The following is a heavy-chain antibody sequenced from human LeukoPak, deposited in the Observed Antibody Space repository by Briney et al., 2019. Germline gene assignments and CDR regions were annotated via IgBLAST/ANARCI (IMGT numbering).Heavy chain of an antibody. CDR3: ARALDSSGWNGRDY. J-gene: IGHJ4*02. CDR2: ISYDGSNK. V-gene: IGHV3-30*01. CDR1: GFGFNSYA. D-gene: IGHD6-19*01. Sequence: GGSLRLSCAASGFGFNSYAMHWGRQAPGKGLKWVAVISYDGSNKDYADSVKGRFTISRDKSKNTLYLQMNSLRPEDTAVYYCARALDSSGWNGRDYWGQGTLVTVSS.